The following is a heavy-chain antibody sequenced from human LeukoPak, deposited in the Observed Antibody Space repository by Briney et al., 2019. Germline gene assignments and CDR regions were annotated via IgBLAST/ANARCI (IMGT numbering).Heavy chain of an antibody. CDR1: GFTFSSYS. V-gene: IGHV3-48*01. CDR2: ISSSSSTI. CDR3: ARGWEYSSSSGFDY. Sequence: PGGSLRLSCAASGFTFSSYSMNWVRQAPGKGLEWVSYISSSSSTIYYADSVKGRFTISRDNAKKSLYLQMNSLRAEDTAVYYCARGWEYSSSSGFDYWGQGTLVTVSS. J-gene: IGHJ4*02. D-gene: IGHD6-6*01.